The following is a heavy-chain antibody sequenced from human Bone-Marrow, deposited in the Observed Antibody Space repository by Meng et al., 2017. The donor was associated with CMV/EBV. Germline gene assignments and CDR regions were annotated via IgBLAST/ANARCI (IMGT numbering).Heavy chain of an antibody. J-gene: IGHJ6*02. CDR2: ISYDGSNK. Sequence: GESLKISCAASGFTFSSYAMHWVRQAPGKGLEWVAVISYDGSNKYYADSVKGRFTISRDNSKNTLYLQMNSLRAEDTAVYYCARDRMIAVAYLPMGGMEVWGQGPTVTGAS. CDR1: GFTFSSYA. V-gene: IGHV3-30-3*01. D-gene: IGHD6-19*01. CDR3: ARDRMIAVAYLPMGGMEV.